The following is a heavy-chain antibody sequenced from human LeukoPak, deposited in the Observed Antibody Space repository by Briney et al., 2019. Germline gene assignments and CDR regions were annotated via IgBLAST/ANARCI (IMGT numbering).Heavy chain of an antibody. D-gene: IGHD6-6*01. J-gene: IGHJ4*02. Sequence: GGSLRLSCAASGFTFSSYAMHWVRQAPGKGLEWVAVISYDGSNKYYADSVKGRFTISRDNSKNTLYLQMNSLRAEDTAVYYCARDSHPEYGSSSWVIDYWGQGTLVTVSS. CDR3: ARDSHPEYGSSSWVIDY. CDR1: GFTFSSYA. CDR2: ISYDGSNK. V-gene: IGHV3-30-3*01.